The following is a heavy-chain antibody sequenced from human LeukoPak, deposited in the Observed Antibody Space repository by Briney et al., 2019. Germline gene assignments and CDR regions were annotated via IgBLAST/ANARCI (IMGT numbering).Heavy chain of an antibody. D-gene: IGHD6-19*01. CDR3: AIQWLVPSGAFDI. Sequence: ASVKVSCKASGYTFTGYYMHWVRQAPGQGLEWMGWINPNSGGTNYAQKFQGRVTMTRDTSISTAYMELSRLGSDDTAVYYCAIQWLVPSGAFDIWGQGTMVTVSS. CDR1: GYTFTGYY. J-gene: IGHJ3*02. V-gene: IGHV1-2*02. CDR2: INPNSGGT.